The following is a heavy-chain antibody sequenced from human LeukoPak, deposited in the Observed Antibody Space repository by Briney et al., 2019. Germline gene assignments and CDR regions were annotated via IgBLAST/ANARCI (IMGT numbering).Heavy chain of an antibody. J-gene: IGHJ3*02. V-gene: IGHV1-18*01. CDR2: ISAYNGNT. D-gene: IGHD3-22*01. Sequence: ASVKVSCKASGGTFSSYAISWVRQAPGQGLEWMGWISAYNGNTNYAQKLQGRVTMTTDTSTSTAYMELRSLRSDDTAVYYCARDYYDDAFDIWGQGTMVTVSS. CDR1: GGTFSSYA. CDR3: ARDYYDDAFDI.